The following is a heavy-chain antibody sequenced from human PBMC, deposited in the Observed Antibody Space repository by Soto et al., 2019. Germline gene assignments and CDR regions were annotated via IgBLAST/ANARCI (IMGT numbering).Heavy chain of an antibody. V-gene: IGHV3-13*01. CDR1: GFTFNAYD. CDR2: IGTLGDA. D-gene: IGHD3-10*01. Sequence: HPGGSLRPSCAAFGFTFNAYDMHGVRPPTGKGRGWVSGIGTLGDAFYADTVNGRFTFPREDAKNSLYLQMNGLRVGDTAVYYCARAFLYGSGSDRSGPIDGFDIWGQGTLVTVSS. CDR3: ARAFLYGSGSDRSGPIDGFDI. J-gene: IGHJ3*02.